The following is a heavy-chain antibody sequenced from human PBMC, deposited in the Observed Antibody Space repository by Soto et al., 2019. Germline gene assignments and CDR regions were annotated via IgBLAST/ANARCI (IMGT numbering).Heavy chain of an antibody. CDR1: GYTFSTYA. CDR2: ISPYNGNT. Sequence: VASVKVSCKASGYTFSTYAFSWVRQAPGQGLEWMGWISPYNGNTNYAQMLQGRVTMTTDTSTSTAYMELRSLRSDDTAVYYCARSGSNGYYLDYWGQGTLVTVSS. D-gene: IGHD3-22*01. J-gene: IGHJ4*02. V-gene: IGHV1-18*01. CDR3: ARSGSNGYYLDY.